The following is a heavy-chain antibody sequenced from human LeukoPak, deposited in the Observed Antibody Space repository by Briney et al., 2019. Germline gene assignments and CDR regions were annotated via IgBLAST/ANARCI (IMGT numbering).Heavy chain of an antibody. Sequence: PSETLSLTCTVSGGSISISYWSWIRQPAGKGLEWIGRIYTSGTTNYNPSLKSRVTMSVDTSKNQFSPKLTSVTAADTAVYYCAQSYYDFWTGPIGYWGQGTLVTVSS. V-gene: IGHV4-4*07. J-gene: IGHJ4*02. CDR1: GGSISISY. D-gene: IGHD3-3*01. CDR3: AQSYYDFWTGPIGY. CDR2: IYTSGTT.